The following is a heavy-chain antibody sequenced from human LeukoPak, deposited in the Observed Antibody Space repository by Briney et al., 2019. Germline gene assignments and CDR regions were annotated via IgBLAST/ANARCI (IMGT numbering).Heavy chain of an antibody. Sequence: SETLSLTCTVSVGSISSYYWSWIRQPPGKGLEWIGYIYYSGSTNYNPSLKSRVTISVDTSKNQFSLKLSSVTAADTAVYYCARVSISRWRGAFDIWGQGTMVTVSS. CDR2: IYYSGST. D-gene: IGHD6-13*01. CDR3: ARVSISRWRGAFDI. V-gene: IGHV4-59*01. CDR1: VGSISSYY. J-gene: IGHJ3*02.